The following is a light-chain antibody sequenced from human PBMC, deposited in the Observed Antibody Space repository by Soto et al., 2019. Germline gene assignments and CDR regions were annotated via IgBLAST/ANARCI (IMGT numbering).Light chain of an antibody. CDR2: AAS. V-gene: IGKV1-27*01. Sequence: DIQMTQSPSSLSASVGDRVTISCRASQGIRNYVAWYQQRPGKVPKLLIYAASTLQSGVPSRFSGSGSGTDFTLNISSLKPEDVATYYCQKYNSVPSFGGGTKVEIK. CDR1: QGIRNY. CDR3: QKYNSVPS. J-gene: IGKJ4*01.